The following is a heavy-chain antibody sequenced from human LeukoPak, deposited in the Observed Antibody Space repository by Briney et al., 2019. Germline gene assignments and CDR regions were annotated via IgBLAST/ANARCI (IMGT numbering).Heavy chain of an antibody. D-gene: IGHD3-9*01. CDR2: ISAYNGNT. CDR1: GYTFTSYG. Sequence: ASVKVSCKASGYTFTSYGISWVRQAPGHGLEWMGWISAYNGNTNYAQKLQGRVTMTTDTSTSTAYMELRSLRSDDTAVYYCARDDILTGYSPFDYWGQGTLVTVSS. J-gene: IGHJ4*02. V-gene: IGHV1-18*04. CDR3: ARDDILTGYSPFDY.